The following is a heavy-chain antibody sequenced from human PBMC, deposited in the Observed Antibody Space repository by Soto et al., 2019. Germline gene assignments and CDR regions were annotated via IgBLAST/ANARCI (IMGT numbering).Heavy chain of an antibody. D-gene: IGHD3-10*01. V-gene: IGHV4-59*08. CDR1: GGSISSYY. J-gene: IGHJ4*02. Sequence: QVQLQESGPGLVKPSETLSLTCTVSGGSISSYYWSWIRQPPGKGLEWIGYIYYSGSTNYNPSLQSRVTISVDTSKNQFPLKLNSMTAADTAVYYCARHNYGSGSTYFDYWGQGTLVTVSS. CDR3: ARHNYGSGSTYFDY. CDR2: IYYSGST.